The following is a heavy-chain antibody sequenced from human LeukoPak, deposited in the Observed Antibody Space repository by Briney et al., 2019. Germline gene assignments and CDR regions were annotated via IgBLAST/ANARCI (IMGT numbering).Heavy chain of an antibody. CDR1: GDSISSDSISSYS. CDR2: IYPSGST. J-gene: IGHJ4*02. D-gene: IGHD6-13*01. V-gene: IGHV4-61*02. CDR3: VRSIAVAGKEFDS. Sequence: PSETLSLTCTVSGDSISSDSISSYSWSWIRQPAGKGLEWIGRIYPSGSTECNPSLKSRVTMSIDTSKNQFSLKLSSVTAADTAVYYCVRSIAVAGKEFDSWGRGTLVTVSS.